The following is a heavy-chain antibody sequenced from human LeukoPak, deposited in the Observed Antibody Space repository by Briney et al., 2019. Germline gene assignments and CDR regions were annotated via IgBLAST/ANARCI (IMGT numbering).Heavy chain of an antibody. J-gene: IGHJ5*02. V-gene: IGHV3-48*01. Sequence: GGSLRLSCVASGFTVNSYCMNWVRQAPGKGLEWISYISPTSGTIFYADSVKGRFTISRDNARNSLYLQMNSLRAEDTAVYYCAKGGSTGWFDPWGQGTLVTVSS. CDR3: AKGGSTGWFDP. CDR2: ISPTSGTI. D-gene: IGHD1-14*01. CDR1: GFTVNSYC.